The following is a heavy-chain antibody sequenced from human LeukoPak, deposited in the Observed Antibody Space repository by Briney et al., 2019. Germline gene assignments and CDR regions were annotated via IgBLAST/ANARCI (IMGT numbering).Heavy chain of an antibody. V-gene: IGHV1-24*01. CDR3: ARANYDLNEGLDY. CDR1: GYTLTELS. J-gene: IGHJ4*02. Sequence: ASVKVSCKVSGYTLTELSMHWVRQAPGKGLEWMGGFDPEDGETIYAQKFQGRVTMTTDTSTSTAYMELRSLRSDDTAVYYCARANYDLNEGLDYWGQGTLVTVSS. CDR2: FDPEDGET. D-gene: IGHD3-3*01.